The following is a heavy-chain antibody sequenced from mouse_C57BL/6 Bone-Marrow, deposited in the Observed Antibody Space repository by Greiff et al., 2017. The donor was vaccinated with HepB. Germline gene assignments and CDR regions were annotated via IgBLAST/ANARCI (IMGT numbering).Heavy chain of an antibody. CDR3: DYGSSYEDAMDY. CDR1: GYTFTSYG. V-gene: IGHV1-81*01. J-gene: IGHJ4*01. CDR2: IDPRSGNT. Sequence: VQLQQSGAELARPGASVKLSCKASGYTFTSYGISWVKQRTGQGLEWIGEIDPRSGNTYYNEKFKGKATLTADKSSSTAYMELRSLTSEDSAVYFCDYGSSYEDAMDYWGQGTSVTVSS. D-gene: IGHD1-1*01.